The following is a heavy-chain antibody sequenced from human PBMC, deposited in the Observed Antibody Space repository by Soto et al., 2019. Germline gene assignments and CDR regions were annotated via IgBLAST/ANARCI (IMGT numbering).Heavy chain of an antibody. V-gene: IGHV4-31*03. Sequence: QVQLQESGPGLVKPSQTLSLTCSVSGGSIRSSGYYWSWIRQHPGKGLEWIGYIYYSGSTYYNLSLKSRVTISVDTSKNQFSLKLTSVTAADTAVYYCARGFSGGAGIVVVPAAIAQNYYYYMDVWGKGTTVTVSS. CDR1: GGSIRSSGYY. J-gene: IGHJ6*03. CDR3: ARGFSGGAGIVVVPAAIAQNYYYYMDV. CDR2: IYYSGST. D-gene: IGHD2-2*01.